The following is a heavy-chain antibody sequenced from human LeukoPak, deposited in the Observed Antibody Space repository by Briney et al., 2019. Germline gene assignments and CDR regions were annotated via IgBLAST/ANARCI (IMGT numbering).Heavy chain of an antibody. CDR3: ARRYYGSGSYYNWFDP. D-gene: IGHD3-10*01. CDR1: GYSFTSYW. Sequence: GESPKISCKGSGYSFTSYWIGWVRQMPGKGLEWMGIIYPGDSDTRYSPSFQGQVTISADKSISTASLPWSGLKASDTAMYYCARRYYGSGSYYNWFDPWGQGSLVSVSS. V-gene: IGHV5-51*01. J-gene: IGHJ5*02. CDR2: IYPGDSDT.